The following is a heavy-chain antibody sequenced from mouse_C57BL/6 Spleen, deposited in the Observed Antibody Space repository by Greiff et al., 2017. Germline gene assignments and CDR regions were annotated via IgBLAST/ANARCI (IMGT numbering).Heavy chain of an antibody. CDR3: SRGEGVVALPAMDY. J-gene: IGHJ4*01. CDR2: ISDGGSYT. Sequence: EVQLQESGGGLVKPGGSLKLSCAASGFTFSSYAMSWVRQTPEKRLEWVATISDGGSYTYYPDNVKGRFTISRDNAKNNLYLQMSHLKSEDTAMYYCSRGEGVVALPAMDYWGQGTSVTVSS. CDR1: GFTFSSYA. D-gene: IGHD1-1*01. V-gene: IGHV5-4*01.